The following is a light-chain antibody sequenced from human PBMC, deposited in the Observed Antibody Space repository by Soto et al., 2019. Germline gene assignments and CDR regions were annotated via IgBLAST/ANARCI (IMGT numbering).Light chain of an antibody. CDR2: KAS. Sequence: DIQKTQPPSTLTGSVGDRVTITCRASQTISSWLAWYQQKPGKAPKLLIYKASTLKSGVPSRFSGSGSGTDFTLTISCLQSEDFATYYCQQYYSYPLTFGGGTKVGIK. J-gene: IGKJ4*01. CDR3: QQYYSYPLT. CDR1: QTISSW. V-gene: IGKV1-5*03.